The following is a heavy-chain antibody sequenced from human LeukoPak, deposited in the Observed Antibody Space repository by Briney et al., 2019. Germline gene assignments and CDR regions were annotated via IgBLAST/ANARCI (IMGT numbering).Heavy chain of an antibody. V-gene: IGHV4-39*07. CDR3: AGERGEEYSSGWYKRNYFDN. D-gene: IGHD6-19*01. CDR2: GDYSGGT. CDR1: GDSFSSVTDY. J-gene: IGHJ4*02. Sequence: SETLSLTCTVSGDSFSSVTDYWAWIRQPPGKGLEWIASGDYSGGTYYNPSLESRVAISADLSKNQFSLKLTSVTGADTAVYYCAGERGEEYSSGWYKRNYFDNWGQGIRVTVSS.